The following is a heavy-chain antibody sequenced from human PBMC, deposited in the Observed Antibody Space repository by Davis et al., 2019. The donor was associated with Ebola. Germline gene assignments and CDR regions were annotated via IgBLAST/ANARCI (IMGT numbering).Heavy chain of an antibody. D-gene: IGHD6-6*01. CDR3: ASGLVRGESYWYFDL. Sequence: SVQVSCKASSYTFTSYGVSWVRQAPGQGLEWMGGIIPILGIANYAQKFQGRVTITADESTSTAYMELSSLRSEDTAVYYCASGLVRGESYWYFDLWGRGTLVTVSS. V-gene: IGHV1-69*10. CDR1: SYTFTSYG. J-gene: IGHJ2*01. CDR2: IIPILGIA.